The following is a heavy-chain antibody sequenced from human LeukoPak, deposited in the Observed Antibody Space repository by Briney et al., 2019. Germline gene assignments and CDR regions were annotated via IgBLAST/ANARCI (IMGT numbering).Heavy chain of an antibody. CDR2: ISGSGGST. Sequence: GGSLRLSCAASGFTFSSYAMSWVRQAPGKGLEWVSAISGSGGSTYYADSVKGRFTISRDNSKNTLYLQMGSLRTEDMAVYYCASSPPTGTTWYFDLWSRGTLVTVSS. CDR3: ASSPPTGTTWYFDL. J-gene: IGHJ2*01. D-gene: IGHD1-7*01. V-gene: IGHV3-23*01. CDR1: GFTFSSYA.